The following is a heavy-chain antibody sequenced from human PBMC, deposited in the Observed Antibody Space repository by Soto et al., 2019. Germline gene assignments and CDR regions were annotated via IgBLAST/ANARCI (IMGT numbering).Heavy chain of an antibody. CDR2: IYYSGST. V-gene: IGHV4-39*01. CDR1: GGSISSSSYY. CDR3: ARHGYYGSGSDYNVRMDYYYYMDG. J-gene: IGHJ6*03. D-gene: IGHD3-10*01. Sequence: LSLTCTVSGGSISSSSYYWGWIRQPPGKGLEWIGGIYYSGSTYYNPSLKSRVTISVDTSKNQFSLKLSSVTAADTAVYYCARHGYYGSGSDYNVRMDYYYYMDGWGKGTTVTFSS.